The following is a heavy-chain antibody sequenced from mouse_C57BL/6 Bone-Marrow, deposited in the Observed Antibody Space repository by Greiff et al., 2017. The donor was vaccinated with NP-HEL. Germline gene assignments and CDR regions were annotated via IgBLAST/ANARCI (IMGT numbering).Heavy chain of an antibody. J-gene: IGHJ1*03. Sequence: VQLQQSGPELVKPGASVKISCKASGYSFTGYYMNWVKQSPEKSLEWIGEINPSTGGTTYNQKFKAKATLTVDKSSSTAYMQLKSLTSEDSAVYYCARSGYSNIYWYFDVWGTGTTVTVSS. D-gene: IGHD2-5*01. V-gene: IGHV1-42*01. CDR3: ARSGYSNIYWYFDV. CDR1: GYSFTGYY. CDR2: INPSTGGT.